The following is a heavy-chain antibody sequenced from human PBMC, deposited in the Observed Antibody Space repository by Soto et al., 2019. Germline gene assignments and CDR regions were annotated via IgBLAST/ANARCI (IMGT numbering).Heavy chain of an antibody. J-gene: IGHJ5*02. CDR3: ARDSSYYYDSSGYS. CDR1: GGSVSSGSYY. V-gene: IGHV4-61*01. D-gene: IGHD3-22*01. CDR2: IYYSGST. Sequence: SETLSLTCTVSGGSVSSGSYYWSWIRQPPGKGLEWIGYIYYSGSTNYNPSLKSRVTISVDTSKNQFSLKLSSVTAADTAVYYCARDSSYYYDSSGYSWGQGTLVTVSS.